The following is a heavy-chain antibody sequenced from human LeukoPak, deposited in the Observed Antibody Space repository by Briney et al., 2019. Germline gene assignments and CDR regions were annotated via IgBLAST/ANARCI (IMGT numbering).Heavy chain of an antibody. CDR3: AIVARGFFDP. CDR2: IYYSGST. J-gene: IGHJ5*02. CDR1: GGSISSYY. Sequence: SETLSLTCTVSGGSISSYYWSWIRQPPGKGLEWIGYIYYSGSTNYNPSLKSRVTISVDTSKNQFSLKLSSVTAADTAVYYCAIVARGFFDPWGQGTLVTVSS. D-gene: IGHD3-10*01. V-gene: IGHV4-59*01.